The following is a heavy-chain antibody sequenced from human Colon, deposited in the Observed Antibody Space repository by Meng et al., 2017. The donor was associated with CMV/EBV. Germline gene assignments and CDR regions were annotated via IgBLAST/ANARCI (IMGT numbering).Heavy chain of an antibody. Sequence: SETLSLTCTVSGGSISSINYYWGWIPQPPGKGLEWIGYIYYSGGTYYNPSLKSRVTISVDTSKNQFSLKLNSVTAADTAVYYCASPYYGSGSYIDFWGQGTLVTVSS. V-gene: IGHV4-39*01. CDR3: ASPYYGSGSYIDF. D-gene: IGHD3-10*01. CDR2: IYYSGGT. CDR1: GGSISSINYY. J-gene: IGHJ4*02.